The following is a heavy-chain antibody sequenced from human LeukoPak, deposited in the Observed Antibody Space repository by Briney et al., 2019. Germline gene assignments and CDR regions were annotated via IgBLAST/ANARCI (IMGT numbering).Heavy chain of an antibody. Sequence: PGRSLRLSCAASGFTFSSYGMHWVRQAPGKGLEWVAVIWYDGSNKYYSDSVKGRFTISRDNSKNTLYLHMNSLRAEDTTVYYCARDSGIGSRYIDYWGQGTLVTVSS. V-gene: IGHV3-33*01. D-gene: IGHD2-15*01. J-gene: IGHJ4*02. CDR2: IWYDGSNK. CDR1: GFTFSSYG. CDR3: ARDSGIGSRYIDY.